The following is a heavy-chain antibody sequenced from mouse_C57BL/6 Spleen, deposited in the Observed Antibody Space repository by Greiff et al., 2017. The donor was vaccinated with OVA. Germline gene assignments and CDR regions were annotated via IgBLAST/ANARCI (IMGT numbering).Heavy chain of an antibody. CDR2: IDPENGDT. V-gene: IGHV14-4*01. CDR1: GFNIKDDY. J-gene: IGHJ2*01. D-gene: IGHD1-1*01. Sequence: EVQLQQSGAELVRPGASVKLSCTASGFNIKDDYMHWVKQRPEQGLEWIGWIDPENGDTEYASKFQGKATITADTSSNTAYLQLSSLTSEDTAVYYCTTGSGSSYFDYWGQGTTLTVS. CDR3: TTGSGSSYFDY.